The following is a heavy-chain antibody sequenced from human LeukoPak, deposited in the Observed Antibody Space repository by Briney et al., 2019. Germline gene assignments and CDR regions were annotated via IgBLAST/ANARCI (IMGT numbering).Heavy chain of an antibody. CDR3: SREWGNGNDLRPDS. J-gene: IGHJ4*02. D-gene: IGHD1-1*01. CDR2: IRSSIYGGTP. V-gene: IGHV3-49*03. CDR1: GFTFREFA. Sequence: GGSLRLSCTSSGFTFREFAVSWFRQAPGKGLEWMGFIRSSIYGGTPKAAASVKGRFIFSRDDSKGVAYLRMNSLKTDDTAVYYCSREWGNGNDLRPDSWGQGTLVTVSS.